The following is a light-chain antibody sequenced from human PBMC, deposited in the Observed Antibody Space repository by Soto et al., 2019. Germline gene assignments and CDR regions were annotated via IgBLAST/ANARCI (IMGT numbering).Light chain of an antibody. Sequence: EVVLTQSPATLSLSPGERVTLSCSASQSITGYLAWSQHKPGQAPRLLIYDTFKRATGIPARFSGSGSGTDFTLTISSLEPEDFATYVCQQRTKWPATFGRGTKVEMK. CDR2: DTF. CDR3: QQRTKWPAT. CDR1: QSITGY. V-gene: IGKV3-11*01. J-gene: IGKJ1*01.